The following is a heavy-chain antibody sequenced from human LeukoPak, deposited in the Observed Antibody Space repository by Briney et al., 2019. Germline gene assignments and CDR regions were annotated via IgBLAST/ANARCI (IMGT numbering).Heavy chain of an antibody. CDR1: GFTFSSYE. V-gene: IGHV3-48*03. CDR2: ISSGSTI. Sequence: GGSLRLSCAASGFTFSSYEMNWVRQAPGKGLEWVSYISSGSTIYYADSVKGRFTISRDDSKKTVYLQMNSLRPEDTALYYCAKDSILDHWGQGTLVTVSS. CDR3: AKDSILDH. J-gene: IGHJ4*02.